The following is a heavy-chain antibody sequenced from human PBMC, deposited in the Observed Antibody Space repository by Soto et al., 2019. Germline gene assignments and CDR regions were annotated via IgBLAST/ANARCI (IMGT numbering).Heavy chain of an antibody. CDR2: IWYDGSNK. CDR1: GFTFSSYG. V-gene: IGHV3-33*01. Sequence: GGSLRLSCAASGFTFSSYGMHWVRQAPGKGLEWVAVIWYDGSNKYYADSVKGRFTISRDNSKNTLYLQMNSLRAEDTAVYYCARDPPTNYDFWSGYKRGYYYYMDVGGKGTTVTVS. D-gene: IGHD3-3*01. CDR3: ARDPPTNYDFWSGYKRGYYYYMDV. J-gene: IGHJ6*03.